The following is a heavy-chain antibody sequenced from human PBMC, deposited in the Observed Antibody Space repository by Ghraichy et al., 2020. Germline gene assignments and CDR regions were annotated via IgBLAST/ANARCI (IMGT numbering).Heavy chain of an antibody. V-gene: IGHV4-31*03. CDR3: AKDRTTYSSSRWYFDL. CDR1: GGSISSGGYY. CDR2: IYYSGST. D-gene: IGHD6-13*01. Sequence: TLSLTCTVSGGSISSGGYYWSWIRQHPEKGLEWIGYIYYSGSTYYNPSLKSRVTMSVDTSKNQFSLNLTSVTAADTAIYYCAKDRTTYSSSRWYFDLWGRGTLVTVSS. J-gene: IGHJ2*01.